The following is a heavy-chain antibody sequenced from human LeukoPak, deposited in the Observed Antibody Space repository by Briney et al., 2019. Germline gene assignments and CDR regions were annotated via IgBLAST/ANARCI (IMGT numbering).Heavy chain of an antibody. J-gene: IGHJ4*02. D-gene: IGHD6-25*01. CDR3: AARVVATAGFDY. V-gene: IGHV5-51*01. CDR2: IFPVDADT. Sequence: GESLKISCKGSGYRFTSYWIGWVRQMPGKGLEWMGIIFPVDADTRYSPSFQGQVTTSADKSINTAYLQWSSLKASDTAMYYCAARVVATAGFDYWGQGTLVTVSS. CDR1: GYRFTSYW.